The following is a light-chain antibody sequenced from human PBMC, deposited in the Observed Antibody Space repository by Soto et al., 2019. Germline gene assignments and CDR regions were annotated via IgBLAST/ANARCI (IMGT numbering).Light chain of an antibody. J-gene: IGKJ5*01. CDR1: QSVSSY. CDR2: DAS. V-gene: IGKV3-11*01. CDR3: QQRSNWPPT. Sequence: EMVLIQSPATLAFSPGERGTLSWMASQSVSSYLAWYQQKPGQAPRLLIYDASNRATSIPARFSGSGSGTDFTLTISSLEPEDFAVYYCQQRSNWPPTFGQGTRLETK.